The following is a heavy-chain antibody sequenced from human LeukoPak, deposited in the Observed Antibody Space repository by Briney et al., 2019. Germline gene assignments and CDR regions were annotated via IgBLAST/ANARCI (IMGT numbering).Heavy chain of an antibody. J-gene: IGHJ5*02. CDR3: ARADRLHGGPYLIGP. V-gene: IGHV1-2*02. CDR1: GYSFTDYY. Sequence: ASVTVSCKASGYSFTDYYMHWVRQAPGQGVEWMGWINPNSGGTNSAQKFQGRVTMTRDTSITTVYMEVSWLTSDDTAIYYCARADRLHGGPYLIGPWGQGTLVTVSS. CDR2: INPNSGGT. D-gene: IGHD2-21*01.